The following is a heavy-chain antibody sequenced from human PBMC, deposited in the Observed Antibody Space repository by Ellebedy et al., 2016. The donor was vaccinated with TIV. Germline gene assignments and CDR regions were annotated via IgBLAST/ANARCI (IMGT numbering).Heavy chain of an antibody. CDR3: AKESDSWVVTPTT. D-gene: IGHD4-23*01. CDR1: GFTFGSYA. CDR2: IGSSGSSS. J-gene: IGHJ4*02. V-gene: IGHV3-23*01. Sequence: GESLKISCGGYGFTFGSYAMSWVRQAPGKGLEWVAGIGSSGSSSFYGHSVKGRFTTSRDNSRYTMYLQMDSLRAEDTAIYYCAKESDSWVVTPTTWGQGTLVTVSS.